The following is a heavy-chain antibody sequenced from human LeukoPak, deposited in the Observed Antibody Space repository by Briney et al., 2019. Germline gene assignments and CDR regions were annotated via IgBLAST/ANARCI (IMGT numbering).Heavy chain of an antibody. D-gene: IGHD2-2*01. Sequence: ASVNVSCKASGYTFTDYYIHWVRQAPGQGLEWMGWINPNSGGRSYAQKFQGRVTMTRDTSISTTYLDLSRLRSDDTAVHYCARGGGGCSSASCSWTDYFYYMDVWGTGTTVTVSS. CDR2: INPNSGGR. V-gene: IGHV1-2*02. CDR1: GYTFTDYY. J-gene: IGHJ6*03. CDR3: ARGGGGCSSASCSWTDYFYYMDV.